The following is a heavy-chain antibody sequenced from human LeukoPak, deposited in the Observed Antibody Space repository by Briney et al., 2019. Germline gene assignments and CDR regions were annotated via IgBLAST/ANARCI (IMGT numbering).Heavy chain of an antibody. J-gene: IGHJ4*02. D-gene: IGHD6-19*01. CDR1: GFTFSTYW. CDR3: ARDSDEQWLVLDY. CDR2: INSDGSRT. V-gene: IGHV3-74*01. Sequence: GGSLRLSCAASGFTFSTYWMHWVRQGPGKGLVWVSRINSDGSRTIYADSVKGRFTISRDNAKNSLYLQMNSLRAEDTALYYCARDSDEQWLVLDYWGQGTLVTVSS.